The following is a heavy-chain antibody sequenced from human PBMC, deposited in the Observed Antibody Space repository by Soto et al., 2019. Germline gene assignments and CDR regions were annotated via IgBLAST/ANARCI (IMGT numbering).Heavy chain of an antibody. D-gene: IGHD1-7*01. CDR2: SSATGAGT. J-gene: IGHJ4*02. V-gene: IGHV3-23*01. CDR1: GFTFSSYG. Sequence: GGSLRLSCAASGFTFSSYGMTWVRQAPGKGLEWVSFSSATGAGTYYADSVRGRFTISRDNSKNTLYLQMTSLRADDTAVYYCAKDRRAGGNYGFYSDFWGQGALVTVSS. CDR3: AKDRRAGGNYGFYSDF.